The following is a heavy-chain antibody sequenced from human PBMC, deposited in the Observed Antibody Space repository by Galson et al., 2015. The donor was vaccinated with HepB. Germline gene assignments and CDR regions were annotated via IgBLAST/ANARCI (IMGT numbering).Heavy chain of an antibody. Sequence: SLRLSCAASGFTFSSYWMHWVRQAPGKGLVWVSRINSDGSSTSYADSVKGRFTISRDSAKNTLYLQMNSLRAEDTAVYYCASALYGSGSYYLENWGQGTLVTVSS. J-gene: IGHJ4*02. V-gene: IGHV3-74*01. D-gene: IGHD3-10*01. CDR2: INSDGSST. CDR3: ASALYGSGSYYLEN. CDR1: GFTFSSYW.